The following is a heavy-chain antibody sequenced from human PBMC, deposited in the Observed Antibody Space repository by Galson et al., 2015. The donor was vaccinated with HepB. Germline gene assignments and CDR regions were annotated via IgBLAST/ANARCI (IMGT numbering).Heavy chain of an antibody. CDR1: GYTLTELS. V-gene: IGHV1-24*01. CDR3: ATDHDSSGHMAHGAFDI. Sequence: SVKVSCKVSGYTLTELSMHWVRQAPGKGLEWMGGFDPEDGETIYAQKFQGRVTMTEDTSTDTAYMELSSLRSEDTAVYYCATDHDSSGHMAHGAFDIWGQGTMVTVSS. J-gene: IGHJ3*02. CDR2: FDPEDGET. D-gene: IGHD3-22*01.